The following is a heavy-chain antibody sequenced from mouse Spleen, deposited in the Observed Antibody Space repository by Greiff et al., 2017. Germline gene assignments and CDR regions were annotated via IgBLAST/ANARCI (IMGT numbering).Heavy chain of an antibody. J-gene: IGHJ2*01. Sequence: EVKLMESGGGLVKLGGSLKLSCAASGFTFSSYAMSWVRQTPEKRLEWVATISSGGGNTYYPDSVKGRFTISRDNAKNTLYLQMSSLKSEDTAMYYCARQELGRVFDYWGQGTTLTVSS. D-gene: IGHD4-1*01. CDR3: ARQELGRVFDY. CDR1: GFTFSSYA. CDR2: ISSGGGNT. V-gene: IGHV5-9*04.